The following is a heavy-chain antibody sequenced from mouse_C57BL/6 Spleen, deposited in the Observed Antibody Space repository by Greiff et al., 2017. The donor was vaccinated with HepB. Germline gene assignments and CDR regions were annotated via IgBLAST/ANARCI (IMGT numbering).Heavy chain of an antibody. CDR2: IDPSDSET. Sequence: QVQLQQSGAELVRPGSSVKLSCKASGYTFTSYWMHWVKQSPTQGLEWIGNIDPSDSETHYNQKFKDKATLTVDKSSSTAYMQLSSLTSEDSAVYYCASYYYGSSQYYYAMDYWGQGTSVTVSS. V-gene: IGHV1-52*01. D-gene: IGHD1-1*01. CDR1: GYTFTSYW. CDR3: ASYYYGSSQYYYAMDY. J-gene: IGHJ4*01.